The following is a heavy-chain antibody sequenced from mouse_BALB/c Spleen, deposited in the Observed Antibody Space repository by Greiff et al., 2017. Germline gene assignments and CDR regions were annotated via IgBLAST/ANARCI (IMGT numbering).Heavy chain of an antibody. CDR3: AVRHAMDY. J-gene: IGHJ4*01. Sequence: VQLKESGPGLVKPSQSLSLTCTVTGYSITSDYAWNWIRQFPGNKLEWMGYISYSGSTSYNPSLKSRISITRDTSKNQFFLQLNSVTTEDTATYYCAVRHAMDYWGQGTSVTVSS. CDR2: ISYSGST. D-gene: IGHD2-14*01. V-gene: IGHV3-2*02. CDR1: GYSITSDYA.